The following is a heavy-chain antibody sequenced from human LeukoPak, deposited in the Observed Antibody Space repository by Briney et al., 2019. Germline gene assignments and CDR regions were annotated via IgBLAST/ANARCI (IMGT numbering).Heavy chain of an antibody. J-gene: IGHJ4*02. CDR1: GFTFSSYG. D-gene: IGHD3-9*01. V-gene: IGHV3-30*18. Sequence: GGALRLSCAASGFTFSSYGMAWVRQAPGKGLEWMAVISHDGSRKYYADSVKGRFTISRDNSKNTLYLQMNSLRVEDTAVYYCAKDLTELTLALNCWGQGTLVTVSS. CDR3: AKDLTELTLALNC. CDR2: ISHDGSRK.